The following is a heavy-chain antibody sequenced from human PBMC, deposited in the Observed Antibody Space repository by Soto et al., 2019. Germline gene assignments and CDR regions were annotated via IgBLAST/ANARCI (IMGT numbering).Heavy chain of an antibody. V-gene: IGHV3-9*01. D-gene: IGHD4-17*01. CDR3: AKIRRSDYQGFDY. CDR1: GFRFDEYA. Sequence: EVHLVESGGGLVQPGRSLRLSCAASGFRFDEYAMHWVRQAPGKGLEWVLGITWNSGKAAFADSVKGRFTISRDNAKNSLYLQMNSLRPEDTALYFCAKIRRSDYQGFDYWGRGTLVTVSS. J-gene: IGHJ4*02. CDR2: ITWNSGKA.